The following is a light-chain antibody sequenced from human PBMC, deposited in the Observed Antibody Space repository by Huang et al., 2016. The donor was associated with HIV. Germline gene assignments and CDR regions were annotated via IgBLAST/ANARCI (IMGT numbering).Light chain of an antibody. CDR2: DAS. Sequence: GDRVTITCRASQSIDSYLAWYNQKPGKDPKLLIYDASSLDSGVPSRFSGSGSGTEFTLTISSLQPDNFATYYCQQYHSYPGTFGQGTKVEIK. V-gene: IGKV1-5*01. CDR1: QSIDSY. J-gene: IGKJ1*01. CDR3: QQYHSYPGT.